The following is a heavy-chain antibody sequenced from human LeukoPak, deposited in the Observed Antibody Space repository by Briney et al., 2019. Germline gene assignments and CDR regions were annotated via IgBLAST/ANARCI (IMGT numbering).Heavy chain of an antibody. J-gene: IGHJ4*02. CDR3: AKTSKIAVAANRYYFDY. CDR1: GFILNNYA. Sequence: GRSLRLSCAGSGFILNNYAMHWVRQPPGKGLEWVSGIRWNSGSIDYADSVKGRFTISRDNSKNTLYLQMNSLRAEDTAVYYCAKTSKIAVAANRYYFDYWGQGTLVTASS. CDR2: IRWNSGSI. V-gene: IGHV3-9*01. D-gene: IGHD6-19*01.